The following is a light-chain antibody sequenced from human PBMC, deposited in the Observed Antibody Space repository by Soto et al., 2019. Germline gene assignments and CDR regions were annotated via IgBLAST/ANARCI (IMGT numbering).Light chain of an antibody. CDR2: DAS. V-gene: IGKV3-15*01. J-gene: IGKJ1*01. CDR1: QSVSSN. Sequence: EIVMTQSPATLSVSPGERATLSCRASQSVSSNLAWYQQKPGQAPRLLIYDASTMATGLPARFSGSGSGTEFPLTISSLQSEVFAVYSCQQYNNWPPWTFGQGTKVEIK. CDR3: QQYNNWPPWT.